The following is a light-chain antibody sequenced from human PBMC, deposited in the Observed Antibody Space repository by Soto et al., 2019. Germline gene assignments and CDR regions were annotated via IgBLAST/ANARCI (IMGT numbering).Light chain of an antibody. CDR3: QQSYSTPLT. J-gene: IGKJ4*01. V-gene: IGKV1-39*01. Sequence: DIQMTQSPSSLSASVGDRVTITCRASQSISSYLNWYQQKPGKAPKRLIYAASSLQSGVPSRFSGSGSGTDFTLTISILQPEDFATYYCQQSYSTPLTFGGGTKVEIK. CDR1: QSISSY. CDR2: AAS.